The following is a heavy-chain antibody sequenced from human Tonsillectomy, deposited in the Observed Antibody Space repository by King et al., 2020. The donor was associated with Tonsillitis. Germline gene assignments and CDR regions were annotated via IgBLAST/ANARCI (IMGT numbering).Heavy chain of an antibody. V-gene: IGHV4-59*01. J-gene: IGHJ4*02. D-gene: IGHD3-3*01. CDR3: ARGVGYDFWSGYFIFDY. Sequence: VQLQESGPGLVKPSETLSLTCTVSGGSISSYYWSWIRQPPGKGLEWIGYFYYSGSTNYNPSLKSRVTISVDTSKNQFSLKLSSVTAADTAVYYCARGVGYDFWSGYFIFDYWGQGTLVTVSS. CDR2: FYYSGST. CDR1: GGSISSYY.